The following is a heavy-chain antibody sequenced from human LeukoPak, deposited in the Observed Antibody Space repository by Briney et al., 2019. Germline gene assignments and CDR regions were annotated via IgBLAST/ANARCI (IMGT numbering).Heavy chain of an antibody. CDR1: GGSISSYY. CDR2: SYSSGNT. V-gene: IGHV4-4*08. D-gene: IGHD6-6*01. CDR3: AREYRSFFDY. Sequence: PSETLSLTCTISGGSISSYYWSWIRQPPEKGLEWLGYSYSSGNTNYNPSLKSRVTISVDTSKNQFSLKLSSVAAADTAVYYCAREYRSFFDYWGQGTLVTVSS. J-gene: IGHJ4*02.